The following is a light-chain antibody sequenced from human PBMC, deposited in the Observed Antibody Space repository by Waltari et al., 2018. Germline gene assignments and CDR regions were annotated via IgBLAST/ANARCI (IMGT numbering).Light chain of an antibody. CDR3: ASWDDSHYV. V-gene: IGLV1-47*01. CDR2: RNN. J-gene: IGLJ1*01. Sequence: ISCSGSNSNLGSNYLYWYQQLPGMAPKLLIYRNNQRPSGVPDRFSGSKYGTSASLAISGLRSEDEAVYYCASWDDSHYVFGPGTKVTVL. CDR1: NSNLGSNY.